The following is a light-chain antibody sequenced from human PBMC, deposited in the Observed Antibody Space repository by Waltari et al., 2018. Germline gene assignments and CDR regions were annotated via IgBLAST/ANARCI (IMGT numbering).Light chain of an antibody. CDR3: SSYTISSAIFI. J-gene: IGLJ2*01. V-gene: IGLV2-14*01. CDR2: EVT. Sequence: QSALTQPTSVSGSLGQSITISCTGTSSNVGHYNYVSWYQHHPDNAPKLIIYEVTNPPSGVSTRFSGSKAGKTASLTISGLQAEGEAFYYCSSYTISSAIFIFGGGTKVTV. CDR1: SSNVGHYNY.